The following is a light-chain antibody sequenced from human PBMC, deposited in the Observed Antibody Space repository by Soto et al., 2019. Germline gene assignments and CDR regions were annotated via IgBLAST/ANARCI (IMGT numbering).Light chain of an antibody. CDR1: QSVTSSY. J-gene: IGKJ3*01. V-gene: IGKV3-20*01. CDR3: QQYGSSPIT. CDR2: GAY. Sequence: EIVLTQSPGTLSLSPGDRAALSCRTSQSVTSSYLAWYQQKPGQAPRLLMYGAYNRATGIPDRFSGGGSGTDFTLTISRLEPEDFAVYYCQQYGSSPITFGPGTKVDIK.